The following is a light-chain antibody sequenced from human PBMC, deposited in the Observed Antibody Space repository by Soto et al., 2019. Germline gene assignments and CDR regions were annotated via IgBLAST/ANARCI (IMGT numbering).Light chain of an antibody. CDR3: QQVDSYPFT. CDR2: AAS. J-gene: IGKJ3*01. Sequence: IQWTQSPSSLSASVGDRVTITCRASQGISSYLAWYQQKPGKAPKLLIYAASTLEIGAPSRFSGSGSGTAFTLTISSLQPEDFATYYCQQVDSYPFTFGPGAKVDIK. CDR1: QGISSY. V-gene: IGKV1-9*01.